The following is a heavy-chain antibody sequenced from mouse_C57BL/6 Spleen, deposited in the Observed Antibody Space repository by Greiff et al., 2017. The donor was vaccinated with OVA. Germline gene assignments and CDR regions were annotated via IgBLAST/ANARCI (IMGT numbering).Heavy chain of an antibody. Sequence: VQLQQSGPELVKPGASVKISCKASGYAFSSSWMNWVKQRPGKGLEWIGRIYPGDGATNYNGKFKGKATLTADKSSSTAYMQLSSLTSEDSAVYFCARALSGVFDYWGQGTTLTVSS. CDR1: GYAFSSSW. CDR2: IYPGDGAT. D-gene: IGHD1-3*01. CDR3: ARALSGVFDY. V-gene: IGHV1-82*01. J-gene: IGHJ2*01.